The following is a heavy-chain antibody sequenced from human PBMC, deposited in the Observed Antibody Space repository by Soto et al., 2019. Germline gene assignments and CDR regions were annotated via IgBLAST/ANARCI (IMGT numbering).Heavy chain of an antibody. J-gene: IGHJ5*01. CDR3: GRVVEGATRHTDFDS. D-gene: IGHD2-21*01. Sequence: PSETLSLTCAVSGVPIHNSHSFWGWIRQPPGKGLEFIANVYYSRGAHYNPSFKSRVTISVETATNQVSLGTSSATAADTAVYFCGRVVEGATRHTDFDSWGKGTLVTVS. V-gene: IGHV4-39*01. CDR2: VYYSRGA. CDR1: GVPIHNSHSF.